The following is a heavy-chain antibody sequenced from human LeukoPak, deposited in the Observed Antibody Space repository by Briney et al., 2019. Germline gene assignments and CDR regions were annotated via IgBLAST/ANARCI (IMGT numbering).Heavy chain of an antibody. Sequence: SETLSLTCTVSGGSISTYYWSWIWQPPGKGLEWIGYIYYSGSTNYNPSLKSRVTISVDTSKNQFSLKLSSVTAADTAVYYCARGATSLSYFDSRGQGTLVTVSS. V-gene: IGHV4-59*01. D-gene: IGHD2/OR15-2a*01. J-gene: IGHJ4*02. CDR3: ARGATSLSYFDS. CDR1: GGSISTYY. CDR2: IYYSGST.